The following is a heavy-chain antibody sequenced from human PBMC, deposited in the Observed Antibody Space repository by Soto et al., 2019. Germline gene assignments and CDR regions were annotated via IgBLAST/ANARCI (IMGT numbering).Heavy chain of an antibody. CDR3: ARWVRIVATSSRERNWFDP. CDR2: IYYSGST. D-gene: IGHD5-12*01. Sequence: SETLSLTCTVSGGSISSGGYYWSWIRQHPGKGLEWIGYIYYSGSTYYNPSLKSRVTISVDTSKNQFSLKLSSMTAADTAVYYFARWVRIVATSSRERNWFDPWGQGTLVTVSS. CDR1: GGSISSGGYY. J-gene: IGHJ5*02. V-gene: IGHV4-31*03.